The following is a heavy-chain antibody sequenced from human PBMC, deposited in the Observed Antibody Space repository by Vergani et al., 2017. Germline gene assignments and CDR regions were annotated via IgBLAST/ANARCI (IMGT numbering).Heavy chain of an antibody. J-gene: IGHJ3*01. CDR1: GFTFSRYS. CDR2: INSSTNYI. Sequence: EVQLVESGGGLVKPGGSLRLSCAASGFTFSRYSMNWVRQAPGKGREWVSSINSSTNYIYYAYSVKGRFTISRDNAKNSLYLQMNSLRAEDTAIYYCAGSVESAAFDVWGQGTMVTVSS. CDR3: AGSVESAAFDV. V-gene: IGHV3-21*01.